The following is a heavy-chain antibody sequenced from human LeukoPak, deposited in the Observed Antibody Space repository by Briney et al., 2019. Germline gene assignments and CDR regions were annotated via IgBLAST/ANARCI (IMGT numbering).Heavy chain of an antibody. V-gene: IGHV3-33*01. CDR1: GFTFSSYG. D-gene: IGHD2-8*01. J-gene: IGHJ6*02. CDR3: ARFLVLPTHYCYYYGMDV. Sequence: GGSLRLSCAASGFTFSSYGMHWVRQAPGKGLEWVAVIWYDGSNKYYADSVKGRFTISRDNSKNTLYLQMNSLRAEDTAVYYCARFLVLPTHYCYYYGMDVWGQGTTVTVSS. CDR2: IWYDGSNK.